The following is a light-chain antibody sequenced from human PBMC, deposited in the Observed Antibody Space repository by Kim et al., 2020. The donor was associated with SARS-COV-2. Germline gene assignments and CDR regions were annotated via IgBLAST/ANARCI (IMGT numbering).Light chain of an antibody. Sequence: ALGQTVTITCQGDSLRSYYSSWYQQKPGHAPLLVIYAKTNRPSGIPDRFSGSTSGNTASLTITGAQAEDEADYYCKSRDNSGNHYVFGTGTKVTVL. CDR2: AKT. CDR1: SLRSYY. CDR3: KSRDNSGNHYV. V-gene: IGLV3-19*01. J-gene: IGLJ1*01.